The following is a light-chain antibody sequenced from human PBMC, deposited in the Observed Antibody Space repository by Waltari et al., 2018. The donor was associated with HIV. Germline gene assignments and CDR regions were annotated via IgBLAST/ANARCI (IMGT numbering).Light chain of an antibody. V-gene: IGKV3-15*01. CDR1: QSVRNN. CDR2: GAS. Sequence: EIVMTQSPVTLSVSPGERATATLSCRVSQSVRNNLAWYQQRPGQSPRLLIYGASIRATGIPARFSGSGSGTEFTLTISSLQSEDSAFYYCQQYNNWPRTFGQGTKVEIK. J-gene: IGKJ1*01. CDR3: QQYNNWPRT.